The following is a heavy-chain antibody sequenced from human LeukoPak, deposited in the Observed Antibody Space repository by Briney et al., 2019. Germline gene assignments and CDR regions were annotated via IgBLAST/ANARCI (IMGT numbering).Heavy chain of an antibody. V-gene: IGHV1-69*04. CDR1: GGTFSSYA. D-gene: IGHD6-19*01. Sequence: GASVTVSCKASGGTFSSYAISWVRQAPGQGLAWLGRIIPILGIANYAQKFQGRVTITADKSTSTAYMELSSLRSEDTAVYYCAREHSSGWFSSYFDYWGQGTLVTVSS. CDR2: IIPILGIA. CDR3: AREHSSGWFSSYFDY. J-gene: IGHJ4*02.